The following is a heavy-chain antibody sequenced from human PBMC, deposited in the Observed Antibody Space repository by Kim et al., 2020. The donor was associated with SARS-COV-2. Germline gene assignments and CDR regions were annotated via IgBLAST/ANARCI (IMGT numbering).Heavy chain of an antibody. CDR3: ARGFDL. V-gene: IGHV4-59*09. Sequence: IYYSGSPNYNPPHKSRVTISVDTSKTQFSLKLSSVTAADTAVYYCARGFDLWGRGTLVTVSS. CDR2: IYYSGSP. J-gene: IGHJ2*01.